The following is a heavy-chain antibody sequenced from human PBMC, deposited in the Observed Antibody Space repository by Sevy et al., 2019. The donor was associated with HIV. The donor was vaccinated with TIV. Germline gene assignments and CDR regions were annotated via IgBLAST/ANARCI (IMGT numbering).Heavy chain of an antibody. CDR2: IYYSEST. D-gene: IGHD3-10*01. Sequence: SETLSLTCTVSGGSISSYYWSWIRQPPGKGLEWIGYIYYSESTNYNPSLKSRVTISVDTSKNQFSLKLSSVTAADTAVYYCARDLPPDYYGSGSYNGGFDYWGQGTLVTVSS. V-gene: IGHV4-59*01. J-gene: IGHJ4*02. CDR1: GGSISSYY. CDR3: ARDLPPDYYGSGSYNGGFDY.